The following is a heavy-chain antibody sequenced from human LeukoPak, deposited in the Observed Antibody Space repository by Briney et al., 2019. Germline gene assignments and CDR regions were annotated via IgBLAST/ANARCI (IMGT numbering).Heavy chain of an antibody. CDR1: GGSISSYY. Sequence: SETLSLTCTVSGGSISSYYWSWIRQPAGKGLEWIGRIYTSGSTNYNPSLKSRVTMSVDTSKNQCSLKLSSVTAADTAVYYCASQGLRLGELSSPDAFDIWGQGTMVTVSS. J-gene: IGHJ3*02. D-gene: IGHD3-16*02. CDR2: IYTSGST. CDR3: ASQGLRLGELSSPDAFDI. V-gene: IGHV4-4*07.